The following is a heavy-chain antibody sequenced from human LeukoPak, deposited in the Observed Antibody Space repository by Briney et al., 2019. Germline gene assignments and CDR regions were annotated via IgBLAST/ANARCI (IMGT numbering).Heavy chain of an antibody. J-gene: IGHJ4*02. CDR3: ARARYSSGWSYFDY. CDR2: IYTSGST. Sequence: SETLSLTCTVSGGSISSYYWSWIRQPAGKGLEWIGRIYTSGSTNYNPSLKSRVTMSVDTSKNQFSLKLSSVTAADTAVHYCARARYSSGWSYFDYWGQGTLVTVSS. V-gene: IGHV4-4*07. CDR1: GGSISSYY. D-gene: IGHD6-19*01.